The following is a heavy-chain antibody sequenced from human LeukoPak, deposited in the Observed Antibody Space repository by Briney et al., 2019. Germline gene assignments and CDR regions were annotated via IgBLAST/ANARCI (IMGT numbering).Heavy chain of an antibody. CDR3: AREDSSGGVGLGYFDY. CDR1: GYTFTGYY. CDR2: INPNSGGT. Sequence: ASVKVSCKASGYTFTGYYMHWVRQAPGQGLEWMGWINPNSGGTNYAQKFQGRVTMTRDTSISTAYMELSRLRSDDTAVYYCAREDSSGGVGLGYFDYWGQGTLVTVSS. D-gene: IGHD3-22*01. V-gene: IGHV1-2*02. J-gene: IGHJ4*02.